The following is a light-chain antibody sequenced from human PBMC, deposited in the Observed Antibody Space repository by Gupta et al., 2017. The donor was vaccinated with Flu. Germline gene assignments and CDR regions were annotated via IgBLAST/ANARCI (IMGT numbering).Light chain of an antibody. V-gene: IGLV2-23*01. CDR3: YSYAGSATWV. J-gene: IGLJ1*01. Sequence: QSALTPPASVSGSPGPSITISGTGTSSDIVSYKFVSWYQQHPGKAPKLMIYEGSERPSGVSNRFSGSKSGNTASLTISGLQAEDEADYYCYSYAGSATWVFGTGTKVTVI. CDR2: EGS. CDR1: SSDIVSYKF.